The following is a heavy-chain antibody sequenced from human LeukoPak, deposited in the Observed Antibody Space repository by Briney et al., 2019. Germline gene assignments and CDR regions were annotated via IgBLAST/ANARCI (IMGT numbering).Heavy chain of an antibody. CDR3: ARGSWQLAEEVY. J-gene: IGHJ4*02. CDR2: IYSGGST. V-gene: IGHV3-53*01. Sequence: QPGGSLRLSCVASGFTVSSNYMSWVRQAPGKGLEWVSVIYSGGSTYYADSVKGRFTISRDNSKNTLYLQMNSLRAEDTAVYYCARGSWQLAEEVYWGQGTLVTVSS. D-gene: IGHD6-6*01. CDR1: GFTVSSNY.